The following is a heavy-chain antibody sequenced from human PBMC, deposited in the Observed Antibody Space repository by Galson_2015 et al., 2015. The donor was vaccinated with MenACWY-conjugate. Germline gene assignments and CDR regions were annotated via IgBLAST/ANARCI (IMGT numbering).Heavy chain of an antibody. V-gene: IGHV3-48*02. J-gene: IGHJ4*02. CDR2: ISSGSSTI. CDR3: AAGNYGDFDY. CDR1: GFTFSTYS. D-gene: IGHD4-17*01. Sequence: SLRLSCAASGFTFSTYSMNWVRQAPGKGLEWVSYISSGSSTIYYADSVKGRFTISRDNAENSLYLQMNSLRDEDTAVYYCAAGNYGDFDYWGQGTLVTVSS.